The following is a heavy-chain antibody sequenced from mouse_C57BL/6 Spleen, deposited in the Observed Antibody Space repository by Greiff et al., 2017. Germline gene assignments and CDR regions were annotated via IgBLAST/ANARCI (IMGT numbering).Heavy chain of an antibody. CDR3: ARAYYYAMDY. CDR1: GYTFTSYW. Sequence: VQLKQPGAELVKPGASVKLSCKASGYTFTSYWMHWVKQRPGQGLEWIGMIHPNSGSTNYNEKFKSKATLTVDKSSSTAYMQLSSLTSEDSAVYYCARAYYYAMDYWGQGTSVTVSS. V-gene: IGHV1-64*01. J-gene: IGHJ4*01. CDR2: IHPNSGST.